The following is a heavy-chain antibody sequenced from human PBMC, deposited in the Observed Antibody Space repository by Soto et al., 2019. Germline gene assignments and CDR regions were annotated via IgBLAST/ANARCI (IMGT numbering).Heavy chain of an antibody. J-gene: IGHJ3*02. CDR2: ISGGGTTT. CDR1: GFTFSSHS. D-gene: IGHD2-2*01. V-gene: IGHV3-23*01. CDR3: SKPRNCSGATCYHVFDI. Sequence: GGSLRLSCAASGFTFSSHSMNWVRQPPGKGLEWVSVISGGGTTTIYADSVKGRFTISRDKSKNTMYLQMDSLRAEDTAVYYCSKPRNCSGATCYHVFDIWGQGTMVTVSS.